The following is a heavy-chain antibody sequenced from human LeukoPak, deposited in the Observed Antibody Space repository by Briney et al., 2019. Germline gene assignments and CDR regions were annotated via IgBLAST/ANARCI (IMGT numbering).Heavy chain of an antibody. CDR2: IIPIFGTA. CDR1: GGTFSSYA. J-gene: IGHJ4*02. D-gene: IGHD6-13*01. Sequence: GASVKVSCKASGGTFSSYAISWVRQAPGQGLEWMGGIIPIFGTANYAQKFQGRVTITADKSTSTAYMELSSLRSEDTAVYYCARSSIIVAAGPYYFDYWGQGTLVTVSS. V-gene: IGHV1-69*06. CDR3: ARSSIIVAAGPYYFDY.